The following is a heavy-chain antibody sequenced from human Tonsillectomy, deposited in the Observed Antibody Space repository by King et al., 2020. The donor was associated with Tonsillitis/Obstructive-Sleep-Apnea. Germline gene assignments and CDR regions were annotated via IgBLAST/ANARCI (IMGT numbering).Heavy chain of an antibody. CDR3: ARVVGIGAYYFDY. D-gene: IGHD1-26*01. CDR2: IYPGDSDI. V-gene: IGHV5-51*01. J-gene: IGHJ4*02. Sequence: VQLVESGAEVKKPGESLKISCKGSGYSFANYWIGWVRQMPGKGLEWMGIIYPGDSDIRYSPSFQGQVTISADKSISTAYLQWSSLKASDTAIYYCARVVGIGAYYFDYWGQGTLLTVSS. CDR1: GYSFANYW.